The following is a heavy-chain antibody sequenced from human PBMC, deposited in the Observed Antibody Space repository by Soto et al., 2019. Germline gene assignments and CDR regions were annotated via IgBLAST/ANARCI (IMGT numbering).Heavy chain of an antibody. V-gene: IGHV4-59*08. CDR1: GGSISSYY. Sequence: SETLSLTCTVSGGSISSYYWSWIRQPPGKGLEWIGYIYYSGSTNYNPSLKSRVTISVDTSKNQFSLKLSSVTAADTAVYYCARSPFIVVVPAAIWFDPWGQGTLVTISS. CDR3: ARSPFIVVVPAAIWFDP. J-gene: IGHJ5*02. D-gene: IGHD2-2*01. CDR2: IYYSGST.